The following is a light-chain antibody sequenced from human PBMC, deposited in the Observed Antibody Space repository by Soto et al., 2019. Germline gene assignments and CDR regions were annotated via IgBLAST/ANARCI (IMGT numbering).Light chain of an antibody. CDR2: EDV. J-gene: IGLJ2*01. CDR1: SSDVGKYNL. CDR3: CSYAGGTSVV. V-gene: IGLV2-23*01. Sequence: QSVLTQPASVSGSPGQSITISCTGTSSDVGKYNLVSWYQQHPGKAPKLMIYEDVERPSGISNRFSGSKSGNTASLTTSGLRTEDEADYYCCSYAGGTSVVFGGGTKLTVL.